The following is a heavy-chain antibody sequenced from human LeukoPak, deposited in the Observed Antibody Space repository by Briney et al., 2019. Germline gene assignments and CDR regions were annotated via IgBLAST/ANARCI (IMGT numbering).Heavy chain of an antibody. CDR3: AASITMFDY. CDR2: IKEDGTVK. J-gene: IGHJ4*02. D-gene: IGHD3-10*01. V-gene: IGHV3-7*02. CDR1: GFTFSRYW. Sequence: GWCLRLSCAASGFTFSRYWMSWVRPAPGKGLEWVANIKEDGTVKYYVESVKGRFTISRDNAKNSLYLQMNSLRAEDTAVYYCAASITMFDYWGQGTLVTVSS.